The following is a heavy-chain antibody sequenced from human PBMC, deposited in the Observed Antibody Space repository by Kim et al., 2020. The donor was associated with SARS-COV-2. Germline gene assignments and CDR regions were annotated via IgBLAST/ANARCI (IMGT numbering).Heavy chain of an antibody. CDR2: SSGSGGST. J-gene: IGHJ6*02. CDR1: GFTFSSYA. Sequence: GGSLRLSCAASGFTFSSYAMTWVRQAPGKGLEWVSASSGSGGSTYYADSVKGRFTISRDNSKNTLYLQMNSLRAEDTAVYYCAKSRGYYYYGMDVWGQGTTVTVSS. V-gene: IGHV3-23*01. CDR3: AKSRGYYYYGMDV.